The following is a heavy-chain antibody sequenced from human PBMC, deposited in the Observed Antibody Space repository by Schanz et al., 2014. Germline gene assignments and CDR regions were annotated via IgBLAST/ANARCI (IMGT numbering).Heavy chain of an antibody. V-gene: IGHV3-21*01. Sequence: VQLVESGGGVVQPGRSLRLSCVASGFAFSSFAMTWVRQAPGRGLEWVSSISTSGTYMYIADSLKGRLTISRDDAKKSMYLQMNNLRAEDTAVYYCARDFLLEQLGYSHYYYAMDVWGQGTTVTVSS. CDR3: ARDFLLEQLGYSHYYYAMDV. CDR1: GFAFSSFA. D-gene: IGHD2-15*01. CDR2: ISTSGTYM. J-gene: IGHJ6*02.